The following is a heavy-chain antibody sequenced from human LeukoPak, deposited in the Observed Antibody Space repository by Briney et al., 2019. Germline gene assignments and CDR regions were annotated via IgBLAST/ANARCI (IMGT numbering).Heavy chain of an antibody. CDR2: IYYSGST. V-gene: IGHV4-39*07. CDR1: GGSISSRGYY. J-gene: IGHJ4*02. D-gene: IGHD3-22*01. CDR3: ARAHYDSSGYYFDY. Sequence: SETLSLTCTVSGGSISSRGYYWGWGRQPPGKGLGGLGSIYYSGSTYYSPSLKSRVTISVDTSKNQFSLKLSSVTAADTAVYYCARAHYDSSGYYFDYWGQGTLVTVSS.